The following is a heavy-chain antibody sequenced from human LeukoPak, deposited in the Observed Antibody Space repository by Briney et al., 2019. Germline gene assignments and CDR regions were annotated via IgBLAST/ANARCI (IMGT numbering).Heavy chain of an antibody. V-gene: IGHV1-18*01. CDR2: ISAYNGNT. Sequence: ASVKVSCKASCYTFINYVISWVRQAPGQGLEWMGWISAYNGNTNYAQKLQGRVTMTTDTSTSTAYMELRSLRSDDTAVYYCARKGDYYDSTFDPWGQGTLVTVSS. CDR3: ARKGDYYDSTFDP. CDR1: CYTFINYV. D-gene: IGHD3-22*01. J-gene: IGHJ5*02.